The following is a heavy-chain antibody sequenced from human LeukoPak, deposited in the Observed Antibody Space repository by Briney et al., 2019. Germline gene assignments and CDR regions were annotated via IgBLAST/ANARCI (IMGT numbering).Heavy chain of an antibody. CDR2: ISSSSSYI. V-gene: IGHV3-21*01. D-gene: IGHD2-2*01. CDR1: GFTFSSYS. J-gene: IGHJ4*02. Sequence: GGSLRLSCAASGFTFSSYSMNWVRQAPGKGLEWVSSISSSSSYIYYADSVKGRFTISRDNAKNSLYLQMNSLRAEDTAVYYCARGAVVVPAAHTGFDYWGQGTLVTVYS. CDR3: ARGAVVVPAAHTGFDY.